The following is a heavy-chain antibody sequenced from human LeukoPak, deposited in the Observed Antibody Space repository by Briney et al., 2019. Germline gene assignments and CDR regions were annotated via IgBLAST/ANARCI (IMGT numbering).Heavy chain of an antibody. J-gene: IGHJ3*02. D-gene: IGHD3-22*01. Sequence: ASVKVSCKASGYTFTSHYMHWVRQAPGQGLEWMGIINPSGTSTSYAQKFQGRVTMTRDMSTSTVYMELSSLRSEDTAVYYCARGRHYYDSSDYYYEGDAFDIWGQGTMVTVSS. CDR1: GYTFTSHY. V-gene: IGHV1-46*01. CDR2: INPSGTST. CDR3: ARGRHYYDSSDYYYEGDAFDI.